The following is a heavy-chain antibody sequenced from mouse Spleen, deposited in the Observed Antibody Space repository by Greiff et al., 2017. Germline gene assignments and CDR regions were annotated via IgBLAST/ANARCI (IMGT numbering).Heavy chain of an antibody. Sequence: EVQGVESGGGLVKPGGSLKLSCAASGFTFSSYAMSWVRQTPEKRLEWVATISSGGSYTYYPDSVKGRFTISRDNAKNTLYLQMSSLRSEDTAMYYCARRRQLGLDYWGQGTTLTVSS. CDR3: ARRRQLGLDY. V-gene: IGHV5-9-3*01. J-gene: IGHJ2*01. CDR2: ISSGGSYT. CDR1: GFTFSSYA. D-gene: IGHD3-2*01.